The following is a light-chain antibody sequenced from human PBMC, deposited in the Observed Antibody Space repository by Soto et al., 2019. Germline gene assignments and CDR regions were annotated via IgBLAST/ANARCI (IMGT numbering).Light chain of an antibody. V-gene: IGLV2-11*01. CDR1: SSDVGGYNY. Sequence: QAVVTQPRSVSGSPGQSVTISCTGTSSDVGGYNYVSWYQQHPGKGPKLMIYDVSKRPSGVPDRFSGSKSGNTASLTISGLQAEDEADYYCCSYAGSYTFVVFGGGTKVTVL. CDR2: DVS. J-gene: IGLJ2*01. CDR3: CSYAGSYTFVV.